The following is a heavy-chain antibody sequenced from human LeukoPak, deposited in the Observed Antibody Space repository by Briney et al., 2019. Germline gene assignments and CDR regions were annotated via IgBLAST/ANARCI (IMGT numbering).Heavy chain of an antibody. Sequence: RASVKVSCKASGYTFTSYDINWVRQATGQGLEWMGWMNPNSGNTCYAQKVQGRVTMTRNTSISTAYMELSSLRAEDTAVYYCARQVRLGSRAIDYWGQGTLVTVSS. V-gene: IGHV1-8*01. CDR1: GYTFTSYD. CDR3: ARQVRLGSRAIDY. CDR2: MNPNSGNT. D-gene: IGHD6-13*01. J-gene: IGHJ4*02.